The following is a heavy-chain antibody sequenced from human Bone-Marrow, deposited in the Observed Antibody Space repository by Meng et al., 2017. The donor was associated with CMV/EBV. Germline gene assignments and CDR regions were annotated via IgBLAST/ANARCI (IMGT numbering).Heavy chain of an antibody. Sequence: ASVKVSCKVSGYTLTELSMHWVRQAPGKGLEWMGGFDPEDGETIYAQKFQGRVTMTEDTSTDTAYMELSSLRSEDTAVYYCATISPSPYCGGDCYPNYYYYGMDVWGQGTTVTVSS. CDR2: FDPEDGET. V-gene: IGHV1-24*01. CDR3: ATISPSPYCGGDCYPNYYYYGMDV. CDR1: GYTLTELS. J-gene: IGHJ6*02. D-gene: IGHD2-21*01.